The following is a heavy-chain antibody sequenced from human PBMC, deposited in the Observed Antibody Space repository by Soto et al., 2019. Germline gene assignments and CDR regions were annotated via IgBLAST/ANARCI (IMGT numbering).Heavy chain of an antibody. Sequence: GESLKISCKASGYSFNIYWIGWVRQMPGKGLEWMGVVYPDDSDTRYSPSFEGQVTISVDKSISTAYLQWSSLKASDTAMYYCERRRHSSSAEGVMDVCGQGTSVTVSS. CDR1: GYSFNIYW. CDR3: ERRRHSSSAEGVMDV. CDR2: VYPDDSDT. D-gene: IGHD2-2*01. J-gene: IGHJ6*02. V-gene: IGHV5-51*01.